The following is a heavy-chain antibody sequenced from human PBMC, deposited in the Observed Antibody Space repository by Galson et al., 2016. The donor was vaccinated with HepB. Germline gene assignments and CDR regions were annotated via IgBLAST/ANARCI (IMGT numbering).Heavy chain of an antibody. Sequence: SVKVSCKASGGTFSSHGISWVRQAPGQGLDWVGGIIPLFGAADYAQNFQGRVTISADESTSTAYMELSSLTVEDTAVYYCARVGGTAFDYWGQGTLVTVSS. CDR1: GGTFSSHG. V-gene: IGHV1-69*13. D-gene: IGHD1-26*01. J-gene: IGHJ4*02. CDR3: ARVGGTAFDY. CDR2: IIPLFGAA.